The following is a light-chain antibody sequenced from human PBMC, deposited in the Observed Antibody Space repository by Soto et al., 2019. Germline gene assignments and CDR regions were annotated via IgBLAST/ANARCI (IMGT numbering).Light chain of an antibody. V-gene: IGLV2-14*01. J-gene: IGLJ3*02. CDR2: EVV. Sequence: QSALTQPASVSGSPGQSITISCTGTSGDIGGYNSVSWYQQHPGKAPKLLIYEVVKRPSGVSNRFSGSKSGNTASLPISGLQADDEADYYCSSFTSSSTWVFGGGTKLTVL. CDR1: SGDIGGYNS. CDR3: SSFTSSSTWV.